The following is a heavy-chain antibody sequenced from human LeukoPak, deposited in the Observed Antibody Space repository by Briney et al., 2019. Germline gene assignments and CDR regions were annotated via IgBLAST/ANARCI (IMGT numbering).Heavy chain of an antibody. V-gene: IGHV4-39*01. D-gene: IGHD3-22*01. CDR3: ARTPSSGVEVDAFDI. CDR2: IYYSGST. Sequence: SETLSLTCTVSGGSISSSSYSWGWIRQPPGKGLEWIGSIYYSGSTYYNPSLKSRVTISVDTSKNQFSLKLSSVTAADTAVYYCARTPSSGVEVDAFDIWGQGTMVTVSS. CDR1: GGSISSSSYS. J-gene: IGHJ3*02.